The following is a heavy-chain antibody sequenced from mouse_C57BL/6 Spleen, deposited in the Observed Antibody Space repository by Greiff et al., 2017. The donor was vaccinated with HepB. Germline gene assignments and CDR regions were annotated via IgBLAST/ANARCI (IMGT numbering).Heavy chain of an antibody. V-gene: IGHV4-1*01. D-gene: IGHD3-2*01. J-gene: IGHJ3*01. CDR2: ISPDSSTI. Sequence: EVHLVESGGGLVQPGGSLKLSCAASGIDFSRYWMSWVRRAPGKGLEWIGEISPDSSTIKYAPSLKDKVIISRDNAKKTLYLQMRKVRSEDTALYYYSSLDPDRGFAYWGQGTLVTVSA. CDR1: GIDFSRYW. CDR3: SSLDPDRGFAY.